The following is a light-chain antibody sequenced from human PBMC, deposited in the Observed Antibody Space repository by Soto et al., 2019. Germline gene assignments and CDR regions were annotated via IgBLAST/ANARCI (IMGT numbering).Light chain of an antibody. Sequence: EIVLTQSPATLSVSPGDRATLSCRASQYIGSTIAWYQQRSGQAPRLLIFDASIRLPTVPARFSGSVSGTEFTLTISGLQSEDFATYYCQQSFSPLTFGGGTPQLTFGGGTKVDIK. CDR2: DAS. V-gene: IGKV3-15*01. J-gene: IGKJ4*01. CDR1: QYIGST. CDR3: QQSFSPLTFGGGTPQLT.